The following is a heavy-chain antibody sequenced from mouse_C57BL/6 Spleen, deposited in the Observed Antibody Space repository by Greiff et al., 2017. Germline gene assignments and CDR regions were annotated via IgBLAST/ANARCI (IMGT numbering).Heavy chain of an antibody. J-gene: IGHJ3*01. V-gene: IGHV1-53*01. CDR2: INPSNGGT. Sequence: QVQLQQPGTELVKPGASVTLSCKASGYTFTSYWMPWVQQRPGQGLEWIGNINPSNGGTNYNEKFKSKATLTVDKSSSTAYMQLSSLTSEDSAVYYCARRDYDDDEVWAYWGKGTLVTVSA. CDR1: GYTFTSYW. CDR3: ARRDYDDDEVWAY. D-gene: IGHD2-4*01.